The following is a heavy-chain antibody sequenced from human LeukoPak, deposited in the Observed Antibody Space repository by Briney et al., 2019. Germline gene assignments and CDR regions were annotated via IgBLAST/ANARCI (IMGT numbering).Heavy chain of an antibody. D-gene: IGHD4-17*01. CDR3: ARVGIRGDSHLVFDY. CDR1: GGSISSYY. V-gene: IGHV4-59*12. J-gene: IGHJ4*02. CDR2: VYYSGST. Sequence: SETLSLTCTVSGGSISSYYWSWIRQPPGKGLEWIGYVYYSGSTNYNPSLKSRVTISVDTSKNQFSLKLTSVTAADTAVYYCARVGIRGDSHLVFDYWGQGTLVTVSS.